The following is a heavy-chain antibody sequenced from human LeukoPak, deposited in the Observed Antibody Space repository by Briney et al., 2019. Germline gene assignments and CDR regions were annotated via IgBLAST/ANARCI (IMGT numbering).Heavy chain of an antibody. CDR2: ISAYNGNT. D-gene: IGHD3-16*01. V-gene: IGHV1-18*01. CDR3: ARDPGIRMITFGGVPVDY. J-gene: IGHJ4*02. CDR1: GYTFTSYG. Sequence: ASVKVSCKASGYTFTSYGISWVRQAPGQGLEWMGWISAYNGNTNYAQKLQGRVTMTTDTSTSTAYMELRSLRSDDTAVYYCARDPGIRMITFGGVPVDYWGQGTLVTVSS.